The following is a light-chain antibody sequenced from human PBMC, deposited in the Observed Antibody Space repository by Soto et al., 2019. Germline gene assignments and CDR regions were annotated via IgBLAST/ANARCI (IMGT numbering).Light chain of an antibody. CDR1: SGRNSYA. V-gene: IGLV4-69*02. Sequence: QLVLTQSPSASASLGASVKLTCTLSSGRNSYAIAWHQQQPEKAPRFLMKLNSDGSHNKGDGIPDRFSGSSSGAERYLTISSLQSEDEADYYCQTWGAGVEVFGTGTKLTVL. CDR2: LNSDGSH. J-gene: IGLJ1*01. CDR3: QTWGAGVEV.